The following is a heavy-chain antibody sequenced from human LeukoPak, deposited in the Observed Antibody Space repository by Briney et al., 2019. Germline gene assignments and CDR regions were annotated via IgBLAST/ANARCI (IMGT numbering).Heavy chain of an antibody. Sequence: PSETLSLTCTVSGDSIRGNYWTWILHPPRKGLEWNGHIYYSGSTNYTASLKSRVTISVDTSKNQFSLTLSSVTAADTAVYYCARLRDGDNLRYFDYWGQGTLVTVSS. CDR3: ARLRDGDNLRYFDY. D-gene: IGHD5-24*01. CDR1: GDSIRGNY. J-gene: IGHJ4*02. V-gene: IGHV4-59*08. CDR2: IYYSGST.